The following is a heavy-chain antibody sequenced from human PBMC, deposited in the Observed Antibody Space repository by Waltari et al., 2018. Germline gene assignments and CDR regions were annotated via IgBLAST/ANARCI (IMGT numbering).Heavy chain of an antibody. V-gene: IGHV3-21*01. CDR2: ITRSSRDI. CDR1: GFTLSSYS. Sequence: EVQLVESGGGLVKPGGYLRLPGAASGFTLSSYSMNWVRQAPGKGLEWVSSITRSSRDIYYADSVKGRFTISRDNAKNSLYLQMNSLRAEDTAVYYCARDRWEQAIDYWGQGTLVTVSS. D-gene: IGHD1-26*01. CDR3: ARDRWEQAIDY. J-gene: IGHJ4*02.